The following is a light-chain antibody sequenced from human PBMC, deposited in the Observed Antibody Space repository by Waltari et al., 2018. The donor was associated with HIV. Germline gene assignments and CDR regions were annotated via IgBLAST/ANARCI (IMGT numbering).Light chain of an antibody. Sequence: SVLTQPPSVSGAPGQWVTISRPRNNSNLRAGYDVHWYRQFPGSAPELVVYGDSIRPSGVPDRFSGSKSGVSASLDISGLQTEDEADYYCQSYDNNLSGLWVFGGGTKLTVL. CDR2: GDS. CDR1: NSNLRAGYD. CDR3: QSYDNNLSGLWV. J-gene: IGLJ3*02. V-gene: IGLV1-40*01.